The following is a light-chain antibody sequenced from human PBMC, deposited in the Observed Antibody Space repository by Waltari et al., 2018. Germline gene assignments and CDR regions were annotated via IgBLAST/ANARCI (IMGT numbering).Light chain of an antibody. CDR1: SSDVGGYNF. Sequence: QSALTQPPSASGSPGQSVTISCTGTSSDVGGYNFVSWYQQHPGKAPKVMIYEVSKRPAGVPARFSGSKAGNTASLTVSGVQGEDEADYYCSSYGGNDNLVFGGGTKLTVL. CDR3: SSYGGNDNLV. CDR2: EVS. V-gene: IGLV2-8*01. J-gene: IGLJ3*02.